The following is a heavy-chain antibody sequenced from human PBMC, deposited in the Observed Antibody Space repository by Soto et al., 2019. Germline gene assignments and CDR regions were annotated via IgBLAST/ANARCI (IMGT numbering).Heavy chain of an antibody. D-gene: IGHD5-18*01. Sequence: SGGSLRLSCAASGFTYSNYAMSWVRQAPGQGLQWVATIIGRGSSTYYADSVKGRFTVSRDNSKNTLYLQMNSLRAEDTAIFYCAKDRTPGYSYGYVDYWGQGILVTVSS. CDR1: GFTYSNYA. CDR3: AKDRTPGYSYGYVDY. J-gene: IGHJ4*02. V-gene: IGHV3-23*01. CDR2: IIGRGSST.